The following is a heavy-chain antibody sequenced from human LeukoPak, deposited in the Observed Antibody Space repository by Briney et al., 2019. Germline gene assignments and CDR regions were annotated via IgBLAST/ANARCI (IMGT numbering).Heavy chain of an antibody. V-gene: IGHV4-39*02. CDR1: GADF. J-gene: IGHJ4*02. D-gene: IGHD3-16*01. Sequence: SETLSLTCSVSGADFWGWIRQPPGEGLEWIGTIYYSGSTNYNPSLKSRVTISVDTSKKQFSLKLTSVTAADTAVYYCARDRGSQQAFFASWGQGTVVTVSS. CDR2: IYYSGST. CDR3: ARDRGSQQAFFAS.